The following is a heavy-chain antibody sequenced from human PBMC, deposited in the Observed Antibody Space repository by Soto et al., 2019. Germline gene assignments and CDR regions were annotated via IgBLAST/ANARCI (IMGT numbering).Heavy chain of an antibody. V-gene: IGHV3-30-3*01. CDR2: ISYDGSNK. CDR1: GFTFSSYA. J-gene: IGHJ6*01. Sequence: QVQLVESGGGVVQPGRSLRLSCAASGFTFSSYAMHWVRQAPGKGLEWVAVISYDGSNKYYADSVKGRFTISRDNSKNTLYLQMNSLRAEDTAVYYCARGERYSGYKQRDYYYYGMDVW. CDR3: ARGERYSGYKQRDYYYYGMDV. D-gene: IGHD5-12*01.